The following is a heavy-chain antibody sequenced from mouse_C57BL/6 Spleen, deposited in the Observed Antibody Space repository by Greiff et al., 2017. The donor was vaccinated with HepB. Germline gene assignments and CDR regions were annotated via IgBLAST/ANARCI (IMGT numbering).Heavy chain of an antibody. J-gene: IGHJ2*01. Sequence: VQLQQSGAELARPGASVKLSCKASGYTFTSYGISWVKQRTGQGLEWIGEIYPRSGNTYYNEKFKGKATLTADKSSSTAYMELRSLTSEDSAVYFWATDEDLLSHFDYWGQGTTLPVSS. CDR2: IYPRSGNT. D-gene: IGHD1-1*01. CDR3: ATDEDLLSHFDY. CDR1: GYTFTSYG. V-gene: IGHV1-81*01.